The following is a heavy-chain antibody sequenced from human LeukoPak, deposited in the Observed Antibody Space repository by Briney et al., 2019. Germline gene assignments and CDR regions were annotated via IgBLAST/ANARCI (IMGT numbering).Heavy chain of an antibody. V-gene: IGHV1-8*01. J-gene: IGHJ5*02. Sequence: ASVKVSCKASGYTFTSYDINWVRQATGQGLEWMGWMNPNSGNTGYAQKFQGRVTMTRNTSISTAYMELSSLRSEDTAVYYCARGSVRGAVSNRPPNWFDPWGQGTLVTVSS. CDR3: ARGSVRGAVSNRPPNWFDP. D-gene: IGHD3-10*01. CDR1: GYTFTSYD. CDR2: MNPNSGNT.